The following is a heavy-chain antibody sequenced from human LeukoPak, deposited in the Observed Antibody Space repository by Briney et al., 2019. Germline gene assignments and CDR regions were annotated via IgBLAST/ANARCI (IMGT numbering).Heavy chain of an antibody. V-gene: IGHV3-9*01. CDR2: ISWNSGSI. Sequence: GRSLRLSCAASGFTFDDYAMHWVRQAPGKGLEWVSGISWNSGSIGYADSVKGRFTISRDNAKNSLYLQMNSLRAEDTALYYCAKDRSGWYGAFDIWGQGTMVTVSS. CDR3: AKDRSGWYGAFDI. D-gene: IGHD6-19*01. J-gene: IGHJ3*02. CDR1: GFTFDDYA.